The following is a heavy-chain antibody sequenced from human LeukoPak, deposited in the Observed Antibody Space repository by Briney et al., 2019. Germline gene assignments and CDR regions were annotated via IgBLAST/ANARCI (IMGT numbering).Heavy chain of an antibody. CDR3: ARVRSVGGNPHAFNI. CDR2: ISYDGSNK. Sequence: GGSLRLSCAASGFTFSSYAMHWVRQAPGKGLEWVAVISYDGSNKYYADSVKGRFTISRDNANNSLYLQMNSLRVEDTALYYCARVRSVGGNPHAFNIWGQGTMVTVSS. J-gene: IGHJ3*02. V-gene: IGHV3-30*04. CDR1: GFTFSSYA. D-gene: IGHD4-23*01.